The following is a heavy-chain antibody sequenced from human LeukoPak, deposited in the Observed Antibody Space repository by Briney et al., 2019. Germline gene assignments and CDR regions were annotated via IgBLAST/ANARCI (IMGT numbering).Heavy chain of an antibody. CDR2: IIPIFGTA. D-gene: IGHD5-18*01. CDR1: GYTFTSYG. Sequence: VASVKVSCKASGYTFTSYGISWVRQAPGQGLEWMGGIIPIFGTANYAQKFQGRVTITADESTSTAYMELSSLRSEDTAVYYCARSGYSYGTALDYYYYGMDVWGQGTTVTVSS. V-gene: IGHV1-69*13. CDR3: ARSGYSYGTALDYYYYGMDV. J-gene: IGHJ6*02.